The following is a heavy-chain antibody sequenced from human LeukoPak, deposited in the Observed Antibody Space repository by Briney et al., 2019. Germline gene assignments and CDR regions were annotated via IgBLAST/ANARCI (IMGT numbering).Heavy chain of an antibody. Sequence: GGTLTLSCTATGFTFWSYDMRWVRQPPGRGVVWVLAISDSGGSTYYADSVKDRFTISRDNSKNMLYLQMSSLRAGDTAIYYCAKEPLRWSGDLAYDWFDPWGPGTLVTVSS. V-gene: IGHV3-23*01. J-gene: IGHJ5*02. CDR2: ISDSGGST. CDR1: GFTFWSYD. D-gene: IGHD3-10*01. CDR3: AKEPLRWSGDLAYDWFDP.